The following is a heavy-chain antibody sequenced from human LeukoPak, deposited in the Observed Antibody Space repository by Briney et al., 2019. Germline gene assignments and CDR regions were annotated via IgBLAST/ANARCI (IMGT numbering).Heavy chain of an antibody. V-gene: IGHV3-30-3*01. Sequence: GRSLRLSCAASGFTFSSYAMHWVRQAPGKGLEWVAVISYDGSNKYYADSVKGRFTISRDNSKNTLYLQMNSLRAEDTAVYYCARDGGYCSSASCYNYWYFDLWGRGTLVTVSS. J-gene: IGHJ2*01. CDR1: GFTFSSYA. CDR3: ARDGGYCSSASCYNYWYFDL. CDR2: ISYDGSNK. D-gene: IGHD2-2*01.